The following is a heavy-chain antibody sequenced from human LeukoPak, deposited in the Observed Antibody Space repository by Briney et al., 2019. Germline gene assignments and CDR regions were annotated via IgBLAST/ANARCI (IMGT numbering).Heavy chain of an antibody. D-gene: IGHD1-26*01. Sequence: SETLSLTCTVSGGSISGYYWSWIRHPPGQGLEWIAYIHSNGYTNYNPSLKSRVTISVDTSKNQFSLKVTSVTAADTAMYYCTKREGPMSGSYDYFDPWGQGTLVTVS. J-gene: IGHJ5*02. V-gene: IGHV4-4*09. CDR1: GGSISGYY. CDR2: IHSNGYT. CDR3: TKREGPMSGSYDYFDP.